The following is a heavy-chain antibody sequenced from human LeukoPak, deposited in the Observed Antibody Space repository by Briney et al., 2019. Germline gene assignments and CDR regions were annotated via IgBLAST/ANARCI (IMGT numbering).Heavy chain of an antibody. CDR1: GFTFSSYG. CDR2: IRYDGSNK. J-gene: IGHJ4*02. CDR3: AKDAYNLYYFDY. V-gene: IGHV3-30*02. D-gene: IGHD1-1*01. Sequence: GGSLRLSCAASGFTFSSYGMHWVRQAPGEGLEWVAFIRYDGSNKYYADSVKGRFTISRDNSKNTLYLQMNSLRAEDTAVYYCAKDAYNLYYFDYWGQGTLVTVSS.